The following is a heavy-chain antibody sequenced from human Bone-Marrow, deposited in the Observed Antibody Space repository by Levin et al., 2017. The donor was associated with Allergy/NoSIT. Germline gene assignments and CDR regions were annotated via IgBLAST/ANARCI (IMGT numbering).Heavy chain of an antibody. D-gene: IGHD5-24*01. CDR2: ISYRGST. CDR1: GGSITSGGYH. J-gene: IGHJ4*02. CDR3: AREDGYVFDY. V-gene: IGHV4-31*03. Sequence: KPGGSLRLSCTVSGGSITSGGYHWSWIRQHPGTDLEWIGYISYRGSTYYNPSLKSRVTLSIDTSKTQFSLKLNSLTAADTAVYFCAREDGYVFDYWGQGTLVTVSS.